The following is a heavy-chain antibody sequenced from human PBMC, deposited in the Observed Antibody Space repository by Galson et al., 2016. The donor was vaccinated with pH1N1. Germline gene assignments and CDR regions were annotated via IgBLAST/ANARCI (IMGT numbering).Heavy chain of an antibody. J-gene: IGHJ6*02. CDR3: ARMLTPHSSSSWGMDV. Sequence: PALVKPPQTLTLTCTFSGFSLRTSGMCVSWIRQPPGKALEWLARIDWDDDKYYGTSLQTRLTISKDTSKNQVVLTMTNMDPVDTATYYCARMLTPHSSSSWGMDVWGQGTTVTVSS. CDR1: GFSLRTSGMC. D-gene: IGHD6-13*01. CDR2: IDWDDDK. V-gene: IGHV2-70*11.